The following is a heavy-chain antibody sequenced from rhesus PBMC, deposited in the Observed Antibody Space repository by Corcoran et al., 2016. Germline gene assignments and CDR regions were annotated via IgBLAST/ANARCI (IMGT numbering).Heavy chain of an antibody. V-gene: IGHV4S11*01. Sequence: QVQLQESGPGLVKPSETLSLTCAVSGGPIRSNYWSWIRQAPGRGVEWIGYSYSSGRTVYNPTLRSRVTLSVDTSKNQVSLKLTSVTAADTAVYYCALRYEVWGPGVLVTVSS. J-gene: IGHJ5-1*01. CDR1: GGPIRSNY. CDR3: ALRYEV. CDR2: SYSSGRT. D-gene: IGHD1-1-1*01.